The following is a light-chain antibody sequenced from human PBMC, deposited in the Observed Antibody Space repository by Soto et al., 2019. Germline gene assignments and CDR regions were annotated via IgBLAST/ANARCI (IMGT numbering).Light chain of an antibody. CDR2: ATS. V-gene: IGKV3-20*01. CDR1: QTVNSDY. CDR3: HQFGYSPRT. Sequence: EIVLTQSPSTLSSSPGDTATLSCRASQTVNSDYLAWFQQRPGQAPRLLIFATSRRATDIPDRFSGSGSGTDFTLAIRSLEPEDFAVYYCHQFGYSPRTFGQGTKVDIK. J-gene: IGKJ1*01.